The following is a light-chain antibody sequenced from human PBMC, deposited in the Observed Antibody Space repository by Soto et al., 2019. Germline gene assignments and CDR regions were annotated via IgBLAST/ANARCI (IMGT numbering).Light chain of an antibody. J-gene: IGKJ1*01. CDR1: QDIGSA. CDR3: QQYGDRPRT. V-gene: IGKV3-15*01. Sequence: VLTPYPATPSVSPCDTGTLSCRASQDIGSAVAWYHQRSGQAPRLLIFDASIRVPTTPARFSGSVSGTEFTLTISSLESEDFAVYFCQQYGDRPRTFGQGTKVDI. CDR2: DAS.